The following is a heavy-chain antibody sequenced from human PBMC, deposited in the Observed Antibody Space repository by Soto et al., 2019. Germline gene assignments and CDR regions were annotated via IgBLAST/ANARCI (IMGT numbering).Heavy chain of an antibody. CDR3: ARKSVTTSWFDP. CDR2: INHSGST. CDR1: GGSFSGYY. V-gene: IGHV4-34*01. Sequence: SETLSLTCAVYGGSFSGYYCSWSRQPPGKGLEWIGEINHSGSTNYNPSLKSRVTISVDTSKNQFSLKLSSVTAADTAVYYCARKSVTTSWFDPWGQGTLVTVSS. D-gene: IGHD4-17*01. J-gene: IGHJ5*02.